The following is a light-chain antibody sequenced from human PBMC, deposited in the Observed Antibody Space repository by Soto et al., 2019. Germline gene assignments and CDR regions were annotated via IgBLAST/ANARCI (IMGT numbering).Light chain of an antibody. J-gene: IGLJ3*02. CDR1: SSNVGSNS. V-gene: IGLV1-44*01. CDR3: AAWDDSLNGWV. Sequence: QLVLTQPPSASGTPGQRVTISCSGSSSNVGSNSINWYHQLPGTAPKLLMYGNSQRPSGVPDRFSGSKSGTSASLAISGLQSEDEADYYCAAWDDSLNGWVFGGGTQLTVL. CDR2: GNS.